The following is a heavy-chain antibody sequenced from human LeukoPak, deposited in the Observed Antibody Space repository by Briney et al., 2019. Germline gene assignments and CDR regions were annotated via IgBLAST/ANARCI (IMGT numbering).Heavy chain of an antibody. V-gene: IGHV4-4*07. J-gene: IGHJ4*02. Sequence: SETLSLTCTVSGGSINSNYWSWIRQPAGKGLEWIGRIYTSGSTNYNPSLKSRVTMSVDTSKNQFSLKLSSVTAADTAVYYCAREKDFSLWDAAVDYWDQGTLVTVSS. CDR1: GGSINSNY. D-gene: IGHD3-3*01. CDR2: IYTSGST. CDR3: AREKDFSLWDAAVDY.